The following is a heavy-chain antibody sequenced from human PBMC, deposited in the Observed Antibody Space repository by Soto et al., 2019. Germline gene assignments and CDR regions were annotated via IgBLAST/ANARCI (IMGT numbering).Heavy chain of an antibody. V-gene: IGHV3-7*01. CDR2: IKHDGSEK. CDR3: VRSAGITGTTGDFDY. J-gene: IGHJ4*02. Sequence: PGGSLRLSCAASGFTFSTYWMTWVRQAPGKGLEWVANIKHDGSEKYYVGSVKGRFTISRDNAKNSLYLQMNSLRAEDTAVYYCVRSAGITGTTGDFDYWGQGTLVTVSS. D-gene: IGHD1-7*01. CDR1: GFTFSTYW.